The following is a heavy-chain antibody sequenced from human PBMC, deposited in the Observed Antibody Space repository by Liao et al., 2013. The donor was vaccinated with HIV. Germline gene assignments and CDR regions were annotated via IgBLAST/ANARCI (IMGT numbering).Heavy chain of an antibody. CDR1: GESFSDHR. D-gene: IGHD6-19*01. CDR2: INESGSS. J-gene: IGHJ3*02. CDR3: AKVRQWLASGGEAFDI. V-gene: IGHV4-34*02. Sequence: QVQQQQWGARLLKPSETLSLTCDVYGESFSDHRWSWVRQPPGKVMEWIGEINESGSSDYNPSLKSRVTISGDISLRLTSVSAADTAVYYCAKVRQWLASGGEAFDIWGPRGQWSSSLQ.